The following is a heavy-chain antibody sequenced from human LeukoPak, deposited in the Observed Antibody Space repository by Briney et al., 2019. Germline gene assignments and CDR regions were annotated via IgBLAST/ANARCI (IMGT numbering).Heavy chain of an antibody. J-gene: IGHJ4*02. V-gene: IGHV3-23*01. CDR3: AEEVGNTYPTFDY. D-gene: IGHD1-26*01. CDR2: ISGSGGST. CDR1: GFTFSNYV. Sequence: GGSLRLSCAASGFTFSNYVMSWVRQAPGKGLEWVSSISGSGGSTYYADPVKGRFTISRDNSKNTLYLQMNSLRVEDTAAYYCAEEVGNTYPTFDYWGQGTLVTVSS.